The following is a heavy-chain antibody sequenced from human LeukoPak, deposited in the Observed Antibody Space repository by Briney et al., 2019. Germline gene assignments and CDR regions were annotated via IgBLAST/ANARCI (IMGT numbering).Heavy chain of an antibody. CDR2: ITNSGSST. Sequence: GGSLRLSCAASGFTFSSYSMNWVRQAPGKRPEWVSSITNSGSSTYYADSVRGRFTISRDNSKNTLYLQMFGLRAEDTAVYFCAKYIFSSTPYFDYWGQGTLVTVSS. J-gene: IGHJ4*02. CDR3: AKYIFSSTPYFDY. CDR1: GFTFSSYS. D-gene: IGHD6-13*01. V-gene: IGHV3-23*01.